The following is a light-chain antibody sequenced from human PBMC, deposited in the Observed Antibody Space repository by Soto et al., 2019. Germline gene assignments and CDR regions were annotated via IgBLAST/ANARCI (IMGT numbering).Light chain of an antibody. CDR3: SSYTSSSPCV. J-gene: IGLJ1*01. CDR2: EVS. Sequence: QSVLTQPASVSGSPGQSITISCTGTSSDVGGYRYVSWYQQHPGKAPKLIIYEVSNRPSGVSNRFSGSKSGNTASLTISGLQAEDEADYYCSSYTSSSPCVFGTGTKATVL. CDR1: SSDVGGYRY. V-gene: IGLV2-14*01.